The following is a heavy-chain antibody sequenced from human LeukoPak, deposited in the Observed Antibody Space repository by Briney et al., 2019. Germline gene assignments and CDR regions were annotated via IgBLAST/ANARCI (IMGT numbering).Heavy chain of an antibody. CDR3: ARDRRGFLPGDV. CDR1: GFTFSSYA. J-gene: IGHJ6*02. CDR2: ISGSGGST. Sequence: GGSLRLSCAASGFTFSSYALSWVRQAPGKGLEWVSAISGSGGSTYYADSVKGRFTISRDNSENTLYLQMNSLRVEDTAVYYCARDRRGFLPGDVWGQGTTVIVSS. V-gene: IGHV3-23*01.